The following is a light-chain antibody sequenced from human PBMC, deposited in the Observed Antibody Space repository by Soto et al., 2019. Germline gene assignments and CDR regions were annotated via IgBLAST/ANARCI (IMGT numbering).Light chain of an antibody. CDR1: QSVSSSY. Sequence: EIVLTQSPGTLSLSPGESATLSCRASQSVSSSYLAWYQQRPGQPPRLLIYDASSRATGIPDRFSGGGSGTDFTLTISRLEPEDFAVYYCQHYDGSRSFGQGTKVEI. V-gene: IGKV3-20*01. J-gene: IGKJ1*01. CDR2: DAS. CDR3: QHYDGSRS.